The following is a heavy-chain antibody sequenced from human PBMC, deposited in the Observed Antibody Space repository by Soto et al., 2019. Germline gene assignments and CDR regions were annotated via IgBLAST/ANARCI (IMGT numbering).Heavy chain of an antibody. Sequence: GESLKISCKGSGYIFTSYWICCFLQRPGKGLEWMGIIYPGDSDTRYSPSFQGQVTISADKSISTAYLQWSSLKASDTAMYYCARQTAAAGPSIDYWGQGTLVTVSS. D-gene: IGHD6-13*01. J-gene: IGHJ4*02. CDR2: IYPGDSDT. CDR1: GYIFTSYW. CDR3: ARQTAAAGPSIDY. V-gene: IGHV5-51*01.